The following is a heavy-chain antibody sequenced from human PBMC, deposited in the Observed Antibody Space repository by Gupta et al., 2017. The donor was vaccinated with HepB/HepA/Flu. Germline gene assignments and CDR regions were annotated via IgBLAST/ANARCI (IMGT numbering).Heavy chain of an antibody. CDR1: GFTFSSFG. D-gene: IGHD3-22*01. Sequence: QVQLVESGGGVVQPGRSLRLSCAASGFTFSSFGLHWVCPAPGKGLEGVAVISCEGSEKFFAASVKGRFTISRDNSKSTLYLQMNSLRAEDTAVYYYAKDRRYYDSSGYYYYFDNWGQGTLATVSS. CDR3: AKDRRYYDSSGYYYYFDN. CDR2: ISCEGSEK. V-gene: IGHV3-30*18. J-gene: IGHJ4*02.